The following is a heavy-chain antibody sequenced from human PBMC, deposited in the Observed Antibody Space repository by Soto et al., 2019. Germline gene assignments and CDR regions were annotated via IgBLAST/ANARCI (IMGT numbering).Heavy chain of an antibody. D-gene: IGHD3-10*01. CDR3: ARSYYYGSGSYRVVYYYYGMDV. CDR2: IYHSGST. J-gene: IGHJ6*02. V-gene: IGHV4-4*02. Sequence: SETLSLTCAVSGGSISSSNWWSWVRQPPGKGLEWIGEIYHSGSTNYNPSLKSRVTISVDKSKNQFSLKLSSVTAADTAVYYCARSYYYGSGSYRVVYYYYGMDVWGQGTTVTVSS. CDR1: GGSISSSNW.